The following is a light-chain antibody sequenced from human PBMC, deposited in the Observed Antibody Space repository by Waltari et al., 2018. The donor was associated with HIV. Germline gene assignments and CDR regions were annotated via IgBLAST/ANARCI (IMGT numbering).Light chain of an antibody. CDR2: EVT. Sequence: QSALTQPASVSGSPGQSITIPCPGTSSDVGGYTYVSWYQQHPGKAPKLMIYEVTNRPSGVSNRFSGSKSGNTASLTISGLQVEDEADYYCSSYTSSSLEIFGGGTKLTVL. CDR1: SSDVGGYTY. CDR3: SSYTSSSLEI. V-gene: IGLV2-14*03. J-gene: IGLJ2*01.